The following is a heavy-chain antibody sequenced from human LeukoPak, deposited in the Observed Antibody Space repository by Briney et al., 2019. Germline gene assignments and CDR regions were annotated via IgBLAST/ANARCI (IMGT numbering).Heavy chain of an antibody. V-gene: IGHV3-30*02. Sequence: GGSLRLSCAASGFIFSTYGMYWVRQAPGKGLEWVAFIRHDGSINNYADSVKGRSTISRDNSKNTLYLQMNSLRAEDTAVYYCAKDSLADIDYWGQGTLVTVSS. CDR2: IRHDGSIN. J-gene: IGHJ4*02. CDR1: GFIFSTYG. D-gene: IGHD3-16*01. CDR3: AKDSLADIDY.